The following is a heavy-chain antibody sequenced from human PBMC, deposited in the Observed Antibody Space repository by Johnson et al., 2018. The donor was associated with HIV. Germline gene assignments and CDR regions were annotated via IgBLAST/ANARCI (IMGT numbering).Heavy chain of an antibody. Sequence: QEQLVESGGGVVQPGRSLRLSCAASGFTFSSYGMHWVRQAPGKGLEWVAVIWYDGSNKYYADSVKGQFTISRDNSKNTMFLQRNSLRAEDTAVYYCARDRHDSSGYYYERDAFDIWGQGTMVTVSS. J-gene: IGHJ3*02. CDR2: IWYDGSNK. CDR3: ARDRHDSSGYYYERDAFDI. V-gene: IGHV3-33*01. D-gene: IGHD3-22*01. CDR1: GFTFSSYG.